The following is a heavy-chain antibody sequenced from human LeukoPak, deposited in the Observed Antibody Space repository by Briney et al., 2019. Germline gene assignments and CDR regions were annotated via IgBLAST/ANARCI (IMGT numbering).Heavy chain of an antibody. J-gene: IGHJ3*02. V-gene: IGHV3-9*03. CDR2: ISWNSGSI. CDR3: AKGGSYYADAFDI. CDR1: GFTFDDYA. D-gene: IGHD1-26*01. Sequence: GGSLRLSCAASGFTFDDYAMHWVRQAPGKGLEWVSGISWNSGSIGYADSVKGRFNISRDNAKNSLYLQMNSLRAEDMALYYCAKGGSYYADAFDIWGQGTMVTVSS.